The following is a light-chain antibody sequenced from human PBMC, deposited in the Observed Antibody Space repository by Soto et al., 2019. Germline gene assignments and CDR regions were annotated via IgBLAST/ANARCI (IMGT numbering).Light chain of an antibody. Sequence: DIQMTQSPSSLSASVGDRVTITCRASQSNSSYLNWYQQKPGKAPKLLIYAASSLQSGVPSRFSGSGSGTDFTLTISSLQPEDFATYYCQQSYSTPFTCGPGTKVDIK. CDR1: QSNSSY. J-gene: IGKJ3*01. V-gene: IGKV1-39*01. CDR2: AAS. CDR3: QQSYSTPFT.